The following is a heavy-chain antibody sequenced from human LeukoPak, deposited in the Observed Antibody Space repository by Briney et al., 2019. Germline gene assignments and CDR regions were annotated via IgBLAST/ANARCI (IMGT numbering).Heavy chain of an antibody. V-gene: IGHV1-8*01. CDR2: MNPNSGNT. Sequence: ASVKVSCKASGYTFTSYDINWVRQATGQGLEWMGWMNPNSGNTGYAQKFQGRVTMTRNTSISTAYMELSSLRSEDTAVYYCARGGLGGGNSCYYYYYMDVWGKGTTVTVSS. CDR3: ARGGLGGGNSCYYYYYMDV. CDR1: GYTFTSYD. D-gene: IGHD4-23*01. J-gene: IGHJ6*03.